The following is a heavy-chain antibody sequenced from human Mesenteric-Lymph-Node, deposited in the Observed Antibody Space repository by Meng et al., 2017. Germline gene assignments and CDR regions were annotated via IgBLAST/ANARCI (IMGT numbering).Heavy chain of an antibody. V-gene: IGHV1-69*05. J-gene: IGHJ5*02. Sequence: SVKVSCKASGYTFTGYYMHWVRQAPGQGLEWMGGIIPIFGTANYAQKFQGRVTITTDESTSTAYMELSSLRSEDTAVYYCARDRDDYTGFDPWGQGTLVTVSS. CDR1: GYTFTGYY. D-gene: IGHD3-3*01. CDR2: IIPIFGTA. CDR3: ARDRDDYTGFDP.